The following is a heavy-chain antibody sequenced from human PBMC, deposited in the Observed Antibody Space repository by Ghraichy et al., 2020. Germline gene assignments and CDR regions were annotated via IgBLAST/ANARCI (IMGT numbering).Heavy chain of an antibody. CDR3: ARSPRRCSGGSCSHLPSYYYMDV. Sequence: GESLNISCKGSGYSFTSYWIGWVRQMPGKGLEWMGIIYPGDSDTRYSPSFQGQVTISADKSISTAYLQWSSLKASDTAMYYCARSPRRCSGGSCSHLPSYYYMDVWGKGTTVTVSS. CDR2: IYPGDSDT. J-gene: IGHJ6*03. D-gene: IGHD2-15*01. V-gene: IGHV5-51*01. CDR1: GYSFTSYW.